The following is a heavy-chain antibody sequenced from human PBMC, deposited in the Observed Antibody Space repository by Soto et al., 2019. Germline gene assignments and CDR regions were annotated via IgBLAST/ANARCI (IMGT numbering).Heavy chain of an antibody. V-gene: IGHV1-8*01. CDR1: GYTFTRFD. D-gene: IGHD3-22*01. CDR2: MNPNSGNT. CDR3: ATAPYDSNVYYYHPDY. Sequence: ASVKVSCKASGYTFTRFDINWVRQATGQGLEWMGWMNPNSGNTGYAQKFQGRVTMTRDTSIGTAYMELSSLRSEDTAVYYCATAPYDSNVYYYHPDYWGQGTLVTVSS. J-gene: IGHJ4*02.